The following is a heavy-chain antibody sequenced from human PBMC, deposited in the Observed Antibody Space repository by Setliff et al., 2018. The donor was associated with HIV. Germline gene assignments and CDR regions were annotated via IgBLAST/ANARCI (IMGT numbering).Heavy chain of an antibody. CDR1: GFSLTTSAVG. D-gene: IGHD2-2*01. J-gene: IGHJ4*02. CDR2: IYWDDDK. Sequence: SCPTLVNPTQTLTLTCVFSGFSLTTSAVGVGWIRQPPGKALEWLALIYWDDDKRYRSSLKSRLTITKDTSKNQVVLTMTNMDPVDTATYYCAHSLYCSSSNCSGLLFDYWGQGTLVTVS. V-gene: IGHV2-5*02. CDR3: AHSLYCSSSNCSGLLFDY.